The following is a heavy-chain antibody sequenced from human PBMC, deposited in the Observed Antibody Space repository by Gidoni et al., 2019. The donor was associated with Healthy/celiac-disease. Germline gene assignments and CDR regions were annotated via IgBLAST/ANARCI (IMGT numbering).Heavy chain of an antibody. V-gene: IGHV3-23*01. J-gene: IGHJ3*02. CDR2: ISGSGGST. Sequence: AISGSGGSTYYADSVKGRFTISRDNSKNTLYLQMNSLRAEYTAVYYCAIGDGWVEHAFDIWGQGTMVTVSS. CDR3: AIGDGWVEHAFDI. D-gene: IGHD1-1*01.